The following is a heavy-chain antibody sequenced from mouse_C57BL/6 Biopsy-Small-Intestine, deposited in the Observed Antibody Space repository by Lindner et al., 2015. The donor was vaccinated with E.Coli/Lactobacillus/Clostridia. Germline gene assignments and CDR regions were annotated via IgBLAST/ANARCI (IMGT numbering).Heavy chain of an antibody. CDR2: IYPRSGNT. D-gene: IGHD4-1*01. CDR3: ASRELTGTFAY. J-gene: IGHJ3*01. CDR1: GYAFSSYW. V-gene: IGHV1-80*01. Sequence: VQLQESGAELVKPGASVKISCKASGYAFSSYWMNWVKQRPGKGLEWIGEIYPRSGNTYYNEKFKGKATLTADKSSSTAYMELRSLTSEDSAVYFCASRELTGTFAYWGQGTLVTVSA.